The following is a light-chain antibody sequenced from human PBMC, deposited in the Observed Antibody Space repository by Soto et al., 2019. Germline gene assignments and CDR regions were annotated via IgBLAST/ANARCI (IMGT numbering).Light chain of an antibody. CDR3: QHYNAYSAT. Sequence: DIQMTQSPSTLSGSVGDRVTITCRASQTISSWLAWYQQKPGKAPKLLIYKASTLKSGVPSRFSGSGSGTEFTLTISGLQPDDFATYYCQHYNAYSATFGQGTKVDIK. V-gene: IGKV1-5*03. CDR1: QTISSW. CDR2: KAS. J-gene: IGKJ1*01.